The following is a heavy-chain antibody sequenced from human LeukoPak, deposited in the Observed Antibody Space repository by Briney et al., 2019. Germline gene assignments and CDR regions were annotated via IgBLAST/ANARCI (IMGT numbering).Heavy chain of an antibody. CDR2: IYYSGST. J-gene: IGHJ4*02. Sequence: SETLSLTCTVSGDSISSYYWSWIRQPPGKGLEWIGYIYYSGSTNYNPSLKSRVTISVDTSKNQFSLKLSSVTAADTAVYYCARGQWLVRLWGQGTLVTVSS. CDR3: ARGQWLVRL. V-gene: IGHV4-59*01. CDR1: GDSISSYY. D-gene: IGHD6-19*01.